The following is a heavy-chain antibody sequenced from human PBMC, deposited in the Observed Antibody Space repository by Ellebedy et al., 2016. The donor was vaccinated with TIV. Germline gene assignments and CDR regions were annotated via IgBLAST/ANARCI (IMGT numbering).Heavy chain of an antibody. CDR2: IYYSGST. CDR3: ARDRNRMVRGPNAFDI. D-gene: IGHD3-10*01. V-gene: IGHV4-59*01. CDR1: GGSISSYY. Sequence: SETLSLXXTVSGGSISSYYWSWIRQPPGKGLEWIGYIYYSGSTNYNPSLKSRVTISVDTSKNQFSLKLSSVTAADTAVYYCARDRNRMVRGPNAFDIWGQGTMVTVSS. J-gene: IGHJ3*02.